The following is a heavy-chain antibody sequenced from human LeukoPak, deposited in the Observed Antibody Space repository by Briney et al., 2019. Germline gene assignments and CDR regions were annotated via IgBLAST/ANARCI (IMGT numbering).Heavy chain of an antibody. J-gene: IGHJ4*02. Sequence: ASVKVSCKASGGTFNSYGITWVRQAPGQGLQWVGRIIPLLDIANYAQNFQGRVTITADKSTSTAYMELSSLRFDDTAVYYCARVRDYIDYWGQGTLVTVAS. CDR2: IIPLLDIA. CDR3: ARVRDYIDY. V-gene: IGHV1-69*04. CDR1: GGTFNSYG.